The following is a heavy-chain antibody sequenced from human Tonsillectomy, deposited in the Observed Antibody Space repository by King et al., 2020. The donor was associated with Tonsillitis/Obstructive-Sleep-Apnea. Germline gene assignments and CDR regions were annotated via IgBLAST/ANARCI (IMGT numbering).Heavy chain of an antibody. CDR2: ISYDGSNE. Sequence: VQLVESGGGVVQPGRSLRLSCAASGFTFSSYGMHWVRQAPGKGLEWVAVISYDGSNEYYADSVKGRFTISRDNSKNTLYLQMNSLRAEDTAVYHCAKERGHYDGSGNYYWGQGTLVTVSS. J-gene: IGHJ4*02. D-gene: IGHD3-22*01. V-gene: IGHV3-30*18. CDR3: AKERGHYDGSGNYY. CDR1: GFTFSSYG.